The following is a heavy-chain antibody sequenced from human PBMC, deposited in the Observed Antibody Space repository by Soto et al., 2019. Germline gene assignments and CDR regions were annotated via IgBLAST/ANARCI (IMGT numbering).Heavy chain of an antibody. CDR1: GFTFDDYT. Sequence: SLRLSCSASGFTFDDYTMHWVLQAPGKGLEWVSLISWDGGSTYYADSVKGRFTISRDNSKNSLYLQMNSLRTEDTALYYCAKGLFGVVIEGNGMDVWGQGTTVTVSS. J-gene: IGHJ6*02. CDR3: AKGLFGVVIEGNGMDV. CDR2: ISWDGGST. D-gene: IGHD3-3*01. V-gene: IGHV3-43*01.